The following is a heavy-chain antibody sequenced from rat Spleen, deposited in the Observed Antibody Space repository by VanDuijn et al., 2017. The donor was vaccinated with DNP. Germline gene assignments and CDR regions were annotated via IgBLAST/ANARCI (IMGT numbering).Heavy chain of an antibody. D-gene: IGHD1-4*01. CDR3: AGRPPPTRGPFDY. Sequence: EVQLVESGGDLVQPGRSLKLSCAASGFTFSSYGMAWVRQTPTKGLEWVASISTGGGNTYYRDSGKGRFTISRDNAKSTLYLQMDSLRTEDKATYYCAGRPPPTRGPFDYWGQGVTVTVSS. CDR1: GFTFSSYG. V-gene: IGHV5S14*01. J-gene: IGHJ2*01. CDR2: ISTGGGNT.